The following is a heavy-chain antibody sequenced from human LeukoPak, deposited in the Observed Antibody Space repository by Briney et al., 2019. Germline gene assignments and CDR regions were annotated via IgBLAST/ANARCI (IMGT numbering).Heavy chain of an antibody. Sequence: PGGSLRLSCAASGFDFEDYAIHWVRQVPGKGLEWVSGISWNSGAKAYADSVRGRFTISRGNAKNSLYLQMNSLRGEDTALYYCAKARLMAAPFYYYGMDVWGPGTTVTVSS. V-gene: IGHV3-9*01. CDR1: GFDFEDYA. CDR3: AKARLMAAPFYYYGMDV. CDR2: ISWNSGAK. D-gene: IGHD5-24*01. J-gene: IGHJ6*02.